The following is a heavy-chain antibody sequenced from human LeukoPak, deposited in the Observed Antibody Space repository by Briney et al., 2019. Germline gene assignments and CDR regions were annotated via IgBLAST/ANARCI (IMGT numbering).Heavy chain of an antibody. J-gene: IGHJ4*01. Sequence: GGSLRLFRAASGLTLRSYGKHCARDAPGKGLEWVAVIWYAGSNKYYADSAQGRFTISRDNSKNTLDLQMNSLRAEDTAVYYCARELEGTVDHDGYFDYWGQGTLVTVSP. CDR3: ARELEGTVDHDGYFDY. V-gene: IGHV3-33*01. D-gene: IGHD3-3*01. CDR2: IWYAGSNK. CDR1: GLTLRSYG.